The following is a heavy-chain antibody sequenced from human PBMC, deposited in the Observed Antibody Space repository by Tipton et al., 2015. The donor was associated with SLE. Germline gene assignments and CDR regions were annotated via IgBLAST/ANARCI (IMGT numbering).Heavy chain of an antibody. Sequence: TLSLTCTVSGGSISSYYWSWIRQPPGKGLEWIGYIYYSGSTNYNPSLKSRVTISVDTAKNQFSLKLSSVTAADTAVYSCAGGGGDIFRVGWFDPWGQGTLVTVSS. J-gene: IGHJ5*02. D-gene: IGHD2-21*01. CDR2: IYYSGST. CDR1: GGSISSYY. CDR3: AGGGGDIFRVGWFDP. V-gene: IGHV4-59*01.